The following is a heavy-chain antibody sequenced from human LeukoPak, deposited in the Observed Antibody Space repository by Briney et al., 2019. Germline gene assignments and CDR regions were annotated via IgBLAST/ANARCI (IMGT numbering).Heavy chain of an antibody. Sequence: ASVKVSCEASGYTFTSYGISWVRQAPGQGLEWMGWISAYNGNTNYAQTLQGRVTMTTDTSTSTAYMELRSLRSDDTAVYYCAREWFGELSDYWGQGTLVTVSP. CDR3: AREWFGELSDY. CDR1: GYTFTSYG. V-gene: IGHV1-18*01. J-gene: IGHJ4*02. CDR2: ISAYNGNT. D-gene: IGHD3-10*01.